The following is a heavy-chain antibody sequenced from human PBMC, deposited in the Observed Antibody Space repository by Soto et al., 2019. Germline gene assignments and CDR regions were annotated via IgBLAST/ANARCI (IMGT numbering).Heavy chain of an antibody. J-gene: IGHJ5*02. V-gene: IGHV4-31*03. CDR1: GGSISSGGYY. CDR2: IYYSGST. Sequence: PSETLSLTCTVSGGSISSGGYYWSWIRQHPGKGLEWIGYIYYSGSTYYNPSLKSRVTISVDTSKNQFSLKLSSVTAADTAVYYCARVVINETSMVRGVIIGFDPWGQGTLVTVSS. D-gene: IGHD3-10*01. CDR3: ARVVINETSMVRGVIIGFDP.